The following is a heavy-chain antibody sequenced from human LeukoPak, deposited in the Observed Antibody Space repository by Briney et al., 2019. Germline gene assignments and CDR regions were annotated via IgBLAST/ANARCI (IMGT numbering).Heavy chain of an antibody. V-gene: IGHV4-34*01. CDR2: INHSGST. CDR3: ARGRHDSSGYYAIDY. J-gene: IGHJ4*02. Sequence: SETLSLTCAVYGGSFSGYYWSWIRQPPGKGLEWIGEINHSGSTNYNPSLKSRVTISVDTSKNQFSLKLSSVTAAGTAVYYCARGRHDSSGYYAIDYWGQGTLVTVSS. D-gene: IGHD3-22*01. CDR1: GGSFSGYY.